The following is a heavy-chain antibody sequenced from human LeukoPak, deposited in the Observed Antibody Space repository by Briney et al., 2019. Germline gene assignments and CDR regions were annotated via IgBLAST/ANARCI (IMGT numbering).Heavy chain of an antibody. Sequence: ASVKVSCKASGYTFTGYYMHWVRQAPGQGLEWMGIINPSGGSTSYAQKFQGRVTMTRDMSTSTVYMELSSLRSEDTAVYYCARGNYDILTGYSAFDYWGQGTLVTVSS. D-gene: IGHD3-9*01. CDR1: GYTFTGYY. V-gene: IGHV1-46*01. CDR3: ARGNYDILTGYSAFDY. J-gene: IGHJ4*02. CDR2: INPSGGST.